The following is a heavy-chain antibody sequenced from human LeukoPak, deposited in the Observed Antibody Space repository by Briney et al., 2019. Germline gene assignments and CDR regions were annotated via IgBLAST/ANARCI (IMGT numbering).Heavy chain of an antibody. D-gene: IGHD4-11*01. J-gene: IGHJ4*02. Sequence: SETLSLTCTVSGGSISSSSYYWGWIRQPPGKGLEWIGSIYYSGSTYYNPSLKSRVTIPVDTSKNQFSLKLSSVTAADTAVYYCASDDYSTAIATRRGIGRFDYWGQGTLVTVSS. CDR1: GGSISSSSYY. CDR2: IYYSGST. V-gene: IGHV4-39*07. CDR3: ASDDYSTAIATRRGIGRFDY.